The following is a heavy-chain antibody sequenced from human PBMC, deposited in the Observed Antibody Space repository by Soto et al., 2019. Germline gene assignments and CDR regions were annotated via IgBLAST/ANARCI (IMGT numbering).Heavy chain of an antibody. D-gene: IGHD3-3*01. V-gene: IGHV3-7*03. Sequence: LRLSFVGSGFTFSSFWMSWVRQAPGKGLEWVADIKQDGNDTYYVDSVKGRSTISRDNAKNSVFLQMNSLRADDTAVYYCTRVDYDFWSGYPALYYYGMDVWGQGTTVTVSS. CDR3: TRVDYDFWSGYPALYYYGMDV. J-gene: IGHJ6*02. CDR2: IKQDGNDT. CDR1: GFTFSSFW.